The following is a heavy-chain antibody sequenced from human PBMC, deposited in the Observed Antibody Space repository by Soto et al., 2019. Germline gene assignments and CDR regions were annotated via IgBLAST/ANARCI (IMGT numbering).Heavy chain of an antibody. CDR1: GSTIMSYA. CDR2: IIPIFGTA. J-gene: IGHJ2*01. Sequence: SCRTAGSTIMSYASILVRQDPGQGLQCMGGIIPIFGTANCAQKFQGRVTITADESTSTAYMELSSLRSEETAVYYCARDRVDYGDYGPPMNCYFDFWGRGTLVTVSS. V-gene: IGHV1-69*01. D-gene: IGHD4-17*01. CDR3: ARDRVDYGDYGPPMNCYFDF.